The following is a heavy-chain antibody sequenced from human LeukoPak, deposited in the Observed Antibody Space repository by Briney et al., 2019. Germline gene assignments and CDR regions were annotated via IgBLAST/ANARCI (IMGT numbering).Heavy chain of an antibody. D-gene: IGHD6-19*01. V-gene: IGHV3-23*01. Sequence: GGSLRLSCAASGFTFSTNAMSWVRQAPGKGPEWVSAISGSDGSTSYADSVKGRFTISRDNSKNTLFLQINSLRAEDTAVYYCAKRSVSSGFYYYFDYWGQGTLVTVSS. CDR2: ISGSDGST. CDR1: GFTFSTNA. J-gene: IGHJ4*02. CDR3: AKRSVSSGFYYYFDY.